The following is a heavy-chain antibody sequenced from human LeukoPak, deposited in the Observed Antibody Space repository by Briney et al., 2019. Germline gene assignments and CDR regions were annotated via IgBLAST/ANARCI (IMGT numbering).Heavy chain of an antibody. CDR2: INPSGGST. J-gene: IGHJ4*02. CDR3: AVRGYSYGYYFDY. CDR1: GYTFTSYY. V-gene: IGHV1-46*01. D-gene: IGHD5-18*01. Sequence: ASVMVSCKASGYTFTSYYMHWVRQAPGQGLEWMGIINPSGGSTSYAQKFQGRVTMTRDTSTSTVYMELSSLRSEDTAVYYCAVRGYSYGYYFDYWGQGTLVTVSS.